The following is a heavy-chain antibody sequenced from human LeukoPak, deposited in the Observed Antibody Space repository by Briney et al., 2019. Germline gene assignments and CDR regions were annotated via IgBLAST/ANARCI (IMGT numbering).Heavy chain of an antibody. CDR2: VSASGGST. V-gene: IGHV3-23*01. D-gene: IGHD3-22*01. CDR3: AKRLSIVDPYFDY. CDR1: GFTFSTYA. J-gene: IGHJ4*02. Sequence: GGSLRLSCAASGFTFSTYAMSWVRQAPGKGLEWVSGVSASGGSTNYADSVKGRFTISRDNSKNTLYLQMNSLRAEDTAVYYCAKRLSIVDPYFDYWGQGTLVTVSS.